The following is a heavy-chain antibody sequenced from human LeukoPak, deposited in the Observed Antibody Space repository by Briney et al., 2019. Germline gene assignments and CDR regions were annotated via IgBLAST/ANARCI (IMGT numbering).Heavy chain of an antibody. D-gene: IGHD1-26*01. CDR1: GFTFSSYA. J-gene: IGHJ4*02. V-gene: IGHV3-23*01. Sequence: GGSLRLSCAASGFTFSSYAMSWVRQAPGKGLEWVSGISGSGGSTYYADSVKGRFTISRDNSKNTLYLQMNSLRAEDTAVYYCAKPLVSGSYYFDYWGQGTLVTVSS. CDR2: ISGSGGST. CDR3: AKPLVSGSYYFDY.